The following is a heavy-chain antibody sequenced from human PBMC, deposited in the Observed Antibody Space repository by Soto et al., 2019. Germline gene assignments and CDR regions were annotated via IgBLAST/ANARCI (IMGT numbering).Heavy chain of an antibody. J-gene: IGHJ6*02. D-gene: IGHD4-17*01. CDR3: ARDTAPSDV. Sequence: GASVKVSCKVSGYTLTELSMHWVRQAPGKGLEWMGGFDPEDGKTNYAQKFQGRVTITRDTFASTAYMELSSLRSEDTAVYYCARDTAPSDVWGQGTTVTVSS. CDR1: GYTLTELS. V-gene: IGHV1-24*01. CDR2: FDPEDGKT.